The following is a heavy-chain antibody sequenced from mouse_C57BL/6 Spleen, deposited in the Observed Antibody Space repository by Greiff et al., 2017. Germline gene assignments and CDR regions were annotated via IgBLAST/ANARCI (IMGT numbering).Heavy chain of an antibody. CDR1: GYTFTDYE. V-gene: IGHV1-15*01. CDR2: IDPATGCT. J-gene: IGHJ4*01. CDR3: TRGYGYYYAMDY. Sequence: QVQLQQSGAELVRPGASVTLSCKASGYTFTDYEMHWVKQTPVHGLEWIGAIDPATGCTAYNQTFQGKAILPDDKSSSPAYMELRSLTSEDSAVYYCTRGYGYYYAMDYWGQGTSVTVSS. D-gene: IGHD1-1*01.